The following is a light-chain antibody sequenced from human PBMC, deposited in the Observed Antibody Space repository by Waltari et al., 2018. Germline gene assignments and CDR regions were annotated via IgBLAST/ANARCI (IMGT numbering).Light chain of an antibody. Sequence: QSALTQPASVPGSPGQSITIPCTGTSSYAGRHNHVSCYQQHPVNAPKLLISDVDKRPSGVSFRFSGSKSGNTASLAISGLQPEDEADYYCSSYANSDTWVFGGGTKLTVL. J-gene: IGLJ3*02. CDR2: DVD. CDR3: SSYANSDTWV. V-gene: IGLV2-14*03. CDR1: SSYAGRHNH.